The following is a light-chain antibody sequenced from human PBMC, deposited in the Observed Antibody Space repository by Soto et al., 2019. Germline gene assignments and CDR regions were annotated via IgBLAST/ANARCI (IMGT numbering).Light chain of an antibody. Sequence: EIVMTQSPATLSVSPGERATLSCRASQSVSSNLAWYQHKPGQAPRLLIYGASTRATSIPARFSASGSGTEFSLTISSLQSEDFAVYYCQHYNNWPPKQYTFGQGTKLEIK. CDR2: GAS. J-gene: IGKJ2*01. CDR1: QSVSSN. CDR3: QHYNNWPPKQYT. V-gene: IGKV3-15*01.